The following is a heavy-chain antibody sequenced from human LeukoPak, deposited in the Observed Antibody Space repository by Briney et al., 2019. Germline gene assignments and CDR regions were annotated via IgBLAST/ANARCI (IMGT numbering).Heavy chain of an antibody. V-gene: IGHV4-59*12. Sequence: SETLSLTCIVSGGSIPSYYWSWIRQPPGKGLEWIGYTYYSGTTNYNPSLKSRVTISVDTSKNQFSLKLSSVTAADTAVYYCARALSGSYPQFDYWGQGTLVTVSS. J-gene: IGHJ4*02. CDR1: GGSIPSYY. D-gene: IGHD1-26*01. CDR3: ARALSGSYPQFDY. CDR2: TYYSGTT.